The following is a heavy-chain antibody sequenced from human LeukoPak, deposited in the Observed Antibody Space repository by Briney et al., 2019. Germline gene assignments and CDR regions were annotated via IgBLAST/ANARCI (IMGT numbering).Heavy chain of an antibody. Sequence: SETLSLTCTVSGGSITNYYWSWIRQPPGKGLEWIAYIHYSGSANYNPSLKSRVTISVDTSKNQFSLKLSSVTAADTAVYFCARGPYSYDSSGAFDIWGQGTMVTVSS. V-gene: IGHV4-59*08. D-gene: IGHD3-22*01. J-gene: IGHJ3*02. CDR2: IHYSGSA. CDR1: GGSITNYY. CDR3: ARGPYSYDSSGAFDI.